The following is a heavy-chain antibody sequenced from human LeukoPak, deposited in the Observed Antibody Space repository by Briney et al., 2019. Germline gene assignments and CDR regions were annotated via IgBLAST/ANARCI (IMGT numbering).Heavy chain of an antibody. CDR1: GYTFTSYG. V-gene: IGHV1-18*01. CDR2: ISAYNGNT. D-gene: IGHD3-22*01. CDR3: ARARYYYDSSHWFDP. Sequence: ASVKVSCKASGYTFTSYGISWVRQAPGQGLEWMGWISAYNGNTNYAQKLQGRVTTTTDTSTSTAYMELRSLRSDDTAVYYCARARYYYDSSHWFDPWGQGTLVTVSS. J-gene: IGHJ5*02.